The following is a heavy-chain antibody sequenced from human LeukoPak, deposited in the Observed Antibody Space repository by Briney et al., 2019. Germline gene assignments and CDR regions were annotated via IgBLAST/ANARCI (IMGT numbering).Heavy chain of an antibody. J-gene: IGHJ5*02. Sequence: GSLRLSCVASGFSFTTHAMGWVRQAPGKGLEWVSHISGSGGSTKYSGSVKGRFTISRDNDKNSLYLHMNSLRAEDTALYYCVRGNLGGFDPWGQGTRVTVSS. CDR2: ISGSGGST. CDR1: GFSFTTHA. V-gene: IGHV3-23*01. CDR3: VRGNLGGFDP. D-gene: IGHD1-26*01.